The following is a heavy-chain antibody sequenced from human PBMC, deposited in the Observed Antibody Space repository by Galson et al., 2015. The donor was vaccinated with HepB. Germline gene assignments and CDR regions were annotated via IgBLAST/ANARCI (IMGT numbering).Heavy chain of an antibody. J-gene: IGHJ5*02. D-gene: IGHD2-15*01. Sequence: SLRLSCAGSGFTFSSYSMKWVRQAPGKGLEWVSSITSSSQFINYADSVKGRFTISRDNAKNSLYLQMNSLRAEDTAVYFCARGRGCSDSGCLRKHYVGPWGQGSLVTVSS. V-gene: IGHV3-21*01. CDR3: ARGRGCSDSGCLRKHYVGP. CDR2: ITSSSQFI. CDR1: GFTFSSYS.